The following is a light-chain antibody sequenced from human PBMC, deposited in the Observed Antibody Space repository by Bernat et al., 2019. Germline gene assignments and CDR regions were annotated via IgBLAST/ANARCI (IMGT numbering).Light chain of an antibody. J-gene: IGKJ3*01. Sequence: DIQMTQSPSSLSASVGDRVSISCQASQNIRKYLNWYQQKAGKAPKVLIYDASNLDTGVPSRFSGSGSGTLFTITINNLQPEDSATYYCQQYDNLPTFTFGPGTKVEIE. CDR2: DAS. CDR3: QQYDNLPTFT. CDR1: QNIRKY. V-gene: IGKV1-33*01.